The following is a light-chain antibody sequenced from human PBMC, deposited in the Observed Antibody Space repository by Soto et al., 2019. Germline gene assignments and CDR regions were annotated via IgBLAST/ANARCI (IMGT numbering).Light chain of an antibody. CDR2: GAS. Sequence: EIVLTQSPGTLSLSPGERATLSCRASQSVSSSYLAWYQQKPGQAPRLLIYGASSRATGIPHRFSGSGSGKDFTLTISRLEPEDLAVYYCQQYGSSPRTFGQGTKVEIK. J-gene: IGKJ1*01. V-gene: IGKV3-20*01. CDR1: QSVSSSY. CDR3: QQYGSSPRT.